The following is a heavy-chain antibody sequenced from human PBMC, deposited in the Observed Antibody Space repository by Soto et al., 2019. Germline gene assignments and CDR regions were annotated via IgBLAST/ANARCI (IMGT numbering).Heavy chain of an antibody. D-gene: IGHD1-26*01. V-gene: IGHV3-23*01. Sequence: GGSLRLSCAASGFTFSSYAMSWVRQAPGKGLEWVSAISGSGGSTYYADSVKGRFTISRDNSKNTLYLQMNSLRAEDSAVYYCAKIEGATPYYFDYWGQGTLVTVSS. CDR2: ISGSGGST. CDR1: GFTFSSYA. J-gene: IGHJ4*02. CDR3: AKIEGATPYYFDY.